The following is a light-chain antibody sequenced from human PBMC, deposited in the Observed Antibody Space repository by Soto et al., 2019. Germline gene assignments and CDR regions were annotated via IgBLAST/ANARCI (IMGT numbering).Light chain of an antibody. J-gene: IGKJ1*01. V-gene: IGKV1-5*03. CDR1: QNINTW. CDR3: QQYNSYWT. CDR2: KAS. Sequence: DIQMTQSPSTLSASVGDRVTITCRASQNINTWLAWYQQKPGKAPNLLIYKASTLESGVPSRFNGSGSGTEFTLTISSLQPADFATYYCQQYNSYWTFGPGTKVDNK.